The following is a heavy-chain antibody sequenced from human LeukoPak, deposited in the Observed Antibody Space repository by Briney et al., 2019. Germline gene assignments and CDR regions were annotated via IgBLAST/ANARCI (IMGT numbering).Heavy chain of an antibody. CDR2: IKPDGNDK. D-gene: IGHD5-24*01. Sequence: GGSLRLSCVASGFTFNIHWMTWVRQAPGKGLEWVATIKPDGNDKFLVDSVKGRFTISRDNAKNTLTLQMNSLRVEDTAVYFCARDWVYKIDYWGRGTLVTVTS. CDR1: GFTFNIHW. CDR3: ARDWVYKIDY. J-gene: IGHJ4*02. V-gene: IGHV3-7*01.